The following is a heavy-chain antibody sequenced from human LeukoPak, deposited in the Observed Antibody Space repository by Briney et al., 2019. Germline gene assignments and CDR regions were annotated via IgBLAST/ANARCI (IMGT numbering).Heavy chain of an antibody. CDR2: MSYDGSNK. CDR1: GFTFSSYA. V-gene: IGHV3-30-3*01. CDR3: ARGDGYNYNWYFDL. Sequence: GRSLRLSCAASGFTFSSYAMHWVRQAPGKGLEWVAVMSYDGSNKYYADSVKGRFTISRDNSKNTLYLQMNSLRAEDTAVYYCARGDGYNYNWYFDLWGRGTLVTVSS. D-gene: IGHD5-24*01. J-gene: IGHJ2*01.